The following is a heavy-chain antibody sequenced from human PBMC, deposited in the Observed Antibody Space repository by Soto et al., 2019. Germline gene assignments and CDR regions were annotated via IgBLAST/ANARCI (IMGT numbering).Heavy chain of an antibody. V-gene: IGHV4-59*01. J-gene: IGHJ1*01. CDR3: ARSPSSEEQWLPRGGYFQH. Sequence: SETLSLTCTVSGGSISSSYWRWIRQPPGKGLEWIGYIYYSGSTNYNPSLKSRVTISVDTSKNQFSMKLSSVTAADTAVYYCARSPSSEEQWLPRGGYFQHLGQGSLGTVAS. CDR1: GGSISSSY. D-gene: IGHD6-19*01. CDR2: IYYSGST.